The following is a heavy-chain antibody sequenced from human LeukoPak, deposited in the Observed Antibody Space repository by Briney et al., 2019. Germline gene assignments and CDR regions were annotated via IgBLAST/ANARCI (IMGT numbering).Heavy chain of an antibody. Sequence: GGSLRFSCAASGLIFSNYAMSWVRQAPGKGLEWVSLISGSGDSTYYADSVKGRFTISRDNSKNTLYLQMNGLRAEDTAVYYCVKDSWRYDYWGQGTLVTVSS. CDR2: ISGSGDST. CDR1: GLIFSNYA. J-gene: IGHJ4*02. CDR3: VKDSWRYDY. V-gene: IGHV3-23*01.